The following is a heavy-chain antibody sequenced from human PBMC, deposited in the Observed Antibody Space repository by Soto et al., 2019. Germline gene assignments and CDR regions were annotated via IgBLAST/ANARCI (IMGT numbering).Heavy chain of an antibody. Sequence: EVQLVESGGGLVQPGGALRLSCAAAGFTCSSYWMSWVRQAPGKGLVWVANIKQDGSEKYYVDSVKDRFTISRDNAKNSLYLQMNSLRADDTAVYYCARDRSSGYWGQGTLVTVSS. CDR2: IKQDGSEK. J-gene: IGHJ4*02. D-gene: IGHD3-22*01. CDR3: ARDRSSGY. V-gene: IGHV3-7*05. CDR1: GFTCSSYW.